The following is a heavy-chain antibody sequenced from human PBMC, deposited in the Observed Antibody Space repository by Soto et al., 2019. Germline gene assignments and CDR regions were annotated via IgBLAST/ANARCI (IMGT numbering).Heavy chain of an antibody. CDR1: GYTFTNYG. CDR3: ARVVNGEQWLPPLFDS. CDR2: FNSYSGHT. V-gene: IGHV1-18*01. J-gene: IGHJ4*02. Sequence: QVQLVQSGTEVKKPGASVKVSCKASGYTFTNYGLTWVRQTPGHGLEWLGWFNSYSGHTNYAQKVQGRFTMTTDTSTSTAYMELRSLRSDDAAVYYCARVVNGEQWLPPLFDSWGQETLVTVSS. D-gene: IGHD6-19*01.